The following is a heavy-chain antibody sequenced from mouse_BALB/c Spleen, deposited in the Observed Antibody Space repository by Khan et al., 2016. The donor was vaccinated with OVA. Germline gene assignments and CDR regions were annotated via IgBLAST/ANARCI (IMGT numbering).Heavy chain of an antibody. J-gene: IGHJ2*01. CDR3: SRKREPDYFDY. CDR1: GFSLTSHG. CDR2: IWAGGST. V-gene: IGHV2-9*02. Sequence: VQLQESGPGLVAPSQSLSITCTVSGFSLTSHGVHWVRQPPGKGLEWLGVIWAGGSTNYNSDIMSRLSIRKDSSKSQVFLKMNSLQTYDTAMYYCSRKREPDYFDYWGQGTTLTVSS.